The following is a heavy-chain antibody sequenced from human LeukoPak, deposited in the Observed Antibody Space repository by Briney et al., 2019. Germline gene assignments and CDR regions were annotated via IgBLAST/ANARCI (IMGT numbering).Heavy chain of an antibody. V-gene: IGHV4-59*12. CDR3: ARGYCSSTSCYHLDY. CDR2: VHYSGST. D-gene: IGHD2-2*01. J-gene: IGHJ4*02. CDR1: DGSITNYD. Sequence: PSETLSLTCTVSDGSITNYDWSWVRQPPGKGLEFIGHVHYSGSTYYNPSLKSRVTISVDTSKNQFSLKLSSVTAADTAVYYCARGYCSSTSCYHLDYWGQGTLVTVSS.